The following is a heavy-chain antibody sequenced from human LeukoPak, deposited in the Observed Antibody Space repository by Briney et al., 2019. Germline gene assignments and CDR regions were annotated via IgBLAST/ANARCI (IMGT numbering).Heavy chain of an antibody. CDR3: ARANSGSPAYYFDY. Sequence: ASVKVSCRASGYTFTSYDINWVRQATGQGLEWMGWMNPNSGNTGYAQKFQGRVTITRNTSISTAYMELSSLRSEDAAVYYCARANSGSPAYYFDYWGQGTLVTVSS. D-gene: IGHD1-26*01. J-gene: IGHJ4*02. CDR1: GYTFTSYD. V-gene: IGHV1-8*03. CDR2: MNPNSGNT.